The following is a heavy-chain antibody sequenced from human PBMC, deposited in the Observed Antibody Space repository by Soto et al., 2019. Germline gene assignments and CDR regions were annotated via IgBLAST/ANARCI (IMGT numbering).Heavy chain of an antibody. J-gene: IGHJ4*02. CDR1: GFTFSSYS. CDR3: ARPTSDCSGGSCFEH. CDR2: ISSSSSTT. V-gene: IGHV3-48*02. D-gene: IGHD2-15*01. Sequence: PGGSLRLSCAATGFTFSSYSMNWVRQAPGKGLEWLSYISSSSSTTYYADSVKGRFTISRDSARNSPYLQMNSLRDDDTAVYYCARPTSDCSGGSCFEHWGLGTLVTVSS.